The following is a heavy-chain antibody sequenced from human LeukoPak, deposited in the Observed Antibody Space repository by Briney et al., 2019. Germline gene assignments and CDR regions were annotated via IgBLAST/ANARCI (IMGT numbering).Heavy chain of an antibody. D-gene: IGHD6-13*01. CDR1: GYTFTSYG. CDR2: ISAYNGNT. J-gene: IGHJ4*02. Sequence: ASVKVSCKASGYTFTSYGISWVRQAPGQGLEWMGWISAYNGNTNYAQKLQGRVTMTTDTSTSTAYMELRSLRSDDTAVYYCARDRVGYSSSWYVDYWGQGTLVTVSS. CDR3: ARDRVGYSSSWYVDY. V-gene: IGHV1-18*01.